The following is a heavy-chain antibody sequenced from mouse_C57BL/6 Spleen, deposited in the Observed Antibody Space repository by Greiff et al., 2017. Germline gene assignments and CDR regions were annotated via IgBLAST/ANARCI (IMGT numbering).Heavy chain of an antibody. D-gene: IGHD2-4*01. J-gene: IGHJ3*01. CDR1: GYTFTSYW. Sequence: QVQLQQPGAELVRPGSSVKLSCKASGYTFTSYWMHWVKQRPIQGLEWIGNIDPSDSETHYNQKFKDKATLTVDKSSSTAYMQLSSLTSEDSAVYYCARRDYDRWFAYWGQGTLVTVSA. CDR3: ARRDYDRWFAY. CDR2: IDPSDSET. V-gene: IGHV1-52*01.